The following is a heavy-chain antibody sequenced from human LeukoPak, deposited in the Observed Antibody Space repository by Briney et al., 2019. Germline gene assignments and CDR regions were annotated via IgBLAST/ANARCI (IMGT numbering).Heavy chain of an antibody. CDR2: ISAYNGNT. CDR3: ASRIVGEDYYGSGSYYPS. J-gene: IGHJ4*02. Sequence: ASVKVSCKASGYTFTGYYMHWVRQAPGQGLEWMGWISAYNGNTNYAQKLQGRVTMTTDTSTSTACMELRSLRSDDTAVYYCASRIVGEDYYGSGSYYPSWGQGTLVTVSS. CDR1: GYTFTGYY. D-gene: IGHD3-10*01. V-gene: IGHV1-18*04.